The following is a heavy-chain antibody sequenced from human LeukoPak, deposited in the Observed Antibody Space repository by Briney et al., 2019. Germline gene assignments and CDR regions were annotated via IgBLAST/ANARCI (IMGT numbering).Heavy chain of an antibody. D-gene: IGHD1-26*01. Sequence: GGSLRLSCAASGFTFINYDMSWVRQAPGKGLEWVSLISKSSDATYYAPSVKGRFTISRDNSKNTLYLQMNSLRAEDTAVYYCARGGSYLSAFDIWGQGTMVTVSS. J-gene: IGHJ3*02. CDR2: ISKSSDAT. V-gene: IGHV3-23*01. CDR3: ARGGSYLSAFDI. CDR1: GFTFINYD.